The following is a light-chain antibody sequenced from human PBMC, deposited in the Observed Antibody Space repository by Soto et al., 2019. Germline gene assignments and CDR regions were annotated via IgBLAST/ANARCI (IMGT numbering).Light chain of an antibody. CDR1: QDIRNY. V-gene: IGKV1-39*01. Sequence: DIQMTQSPSSLSAYVGDRVTITCRASQDIRNYFNWYQQKPGKAPKLLIYATSTLQSGVPSRFGGSGSGTDFTLTITDLQPEDFASYFCQQTYDLPRTFGQGTKVDIK. CDR2: ATS. CDR3: QQTYDLPRT. J-gene: IGKJ1*01.